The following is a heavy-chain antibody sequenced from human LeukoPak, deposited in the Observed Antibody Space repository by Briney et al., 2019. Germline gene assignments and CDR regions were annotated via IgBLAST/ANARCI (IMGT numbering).Heavy chain of an antibody. D-gene: IGHD1-26*01. Sequence: SETLSLTCAVSGGSISSGNWWSWVRQPPGKGLEWIGEMYHSGSTNYNPSLKSRVTISVDTSKNQFSLKLSSVTAADTAVYYCARDRGGSYYGYYYYYMDVWGKGTTVTISS. J-gene: IGHJ6*03. V-gene: IGHV4-4*02. CDR3: ARDRGGSYYGYYYYYMDV. CDR1: GGSISSGNW. CDR2: MYHSGST.